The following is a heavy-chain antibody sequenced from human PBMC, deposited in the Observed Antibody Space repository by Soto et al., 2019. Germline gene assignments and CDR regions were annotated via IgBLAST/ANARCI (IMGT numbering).Heavy chain of an antibody. J-gene: IGHJ6*02. V-gene: IGHV1-8*01. Sequence: ASVEVSCKASGYTFTSYDINWVRQATGQGLEWMGWMNPNSGNTGYAQKFQGRVTMTRNTSISTAYMELSSLRSEDTAVYYCARVGGIVVVPAAIITSGMDVWGQGTTVTV. CDR3: ARVGGIVVVPAAIITSGMDV. CDR1: GYTFTSYD. D-gene: IGHD2-2*02. CDR2: MNPNSGNT.